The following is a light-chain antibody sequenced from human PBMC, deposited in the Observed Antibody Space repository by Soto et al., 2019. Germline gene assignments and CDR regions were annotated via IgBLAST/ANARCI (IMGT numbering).Light chain of an antibody. J-gene: IGKJ5*01. V-gene: IGKV1-33*01. CDR1: QDISNY. Sequence: DIQMTQSPSSLSASVGDRVTITCQASQDISNYLNWYQQKPGKAPKLPIYDASNLETGVPSRFSGGGSGTDFTFTISSLQPEDIATYYCQQYDNLITFGQGTRLEIK. CDR2: DAS. CDR3: QQYDNLIT.